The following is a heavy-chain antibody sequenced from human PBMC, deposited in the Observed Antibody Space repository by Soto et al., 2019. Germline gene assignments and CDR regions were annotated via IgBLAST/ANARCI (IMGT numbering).Heavy chain of an antibody. J-gene: IGHJ6*02. CDR1: GYTFSGYS. CDR2: ISGYNGNT. D-gene: IGHD2-15*01. V-gene: IGHV1-18*04. CDR3: AGDAFCGSAPACPDMDG. Sequence: QVVLEQSGGEVKKPGASVKVSCKASGYTFSGYSITWVRQAPGQGLEWMGRISGYNGNTNYARTLRGRLTLTTDTSASTAYMDLRRVTSHGTAVFYCAGDAFCGSAPACPDMDGWGLGTTVTVSS.